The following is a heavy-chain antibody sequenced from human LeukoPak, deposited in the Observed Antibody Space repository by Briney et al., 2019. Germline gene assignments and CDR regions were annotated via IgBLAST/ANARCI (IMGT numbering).Heavy chain of an antibody. J-gene: IGHJ5*02. CDR3: ARFSGPTFAHNRFDP. CDR1: GYSFFAYW. V-gene: IGHV5-51*01. Sequence: GESLKISCRGSGYSFFAYWIAWVRQMPGKGLEYMGIIYPDDSRARYSLSFQGQVTISVDMSISTAYLQWSSLKASDTAIYFCARFSGPTFAHNRFDPWGQGTLVTVSS. CDR2: IYPDDSRA. D-gene: IGHD2/OR15-2a*01.